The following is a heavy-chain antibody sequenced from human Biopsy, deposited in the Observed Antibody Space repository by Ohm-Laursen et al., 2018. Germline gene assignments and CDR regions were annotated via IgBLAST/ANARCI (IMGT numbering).Heavy chain of an antibody. V-gene: IGHV3-9*01. J-gene: IGHJ4*02. CDR1: GFTFDNYA. CDR2: ISWNSGSV. D-gene: IGHD6-19*01. CDR3: AKASGYSSGWPIDY. Sequence: SLSLSCAATGFTFDNYAMNWVRQAPGKGLEWVSGISWNSGSVVYADSVKGRFTISRDNAKNSLYPQMHSLRAEDTAFYYCAKASGYSSGWPIDYWGQGNLVTVSS.